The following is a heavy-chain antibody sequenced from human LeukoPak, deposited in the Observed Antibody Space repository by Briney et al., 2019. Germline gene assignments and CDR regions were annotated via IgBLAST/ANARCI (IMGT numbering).Heavy chain of an antibody. CDR2: ISYDGSNK. D-gene: IGHD3-22*01. Sequence: PGGSLRLSCAASGFTFSSYGMHWVRQAPGKGLEWVAVISYDGSNKYYAESVKGRFTISRDNSKNTLYLQMNSLRAEDTAVYYCAKVRDYYDSSDKTFDYWGQGTLVTVSS. CDR1: GFTFSSYG. V-gene: IGHV3-30*18. CDR3: AKVRDYYDSSDKTFDY. J-gene: IGHJ4*02.